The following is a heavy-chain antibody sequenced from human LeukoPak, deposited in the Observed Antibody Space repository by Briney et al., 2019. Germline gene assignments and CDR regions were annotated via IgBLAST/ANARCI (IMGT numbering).Heavy chain of an antibody. CDR1: GFTFSSYS. D-gene: IGHD6-19*01. J-gene: IGHJ4*02. CDR2: ISSSSSYI. CDR3: AKAAGYNSGWFHY. V-gene: IGHV3-21*04. Sequence: GRSLRLSCAASGFTFSSYSMNWVRQPPGKGLEWVSSISSSSSYIYYADSVKGRFTISRDNSKNTLYLQMNSLSAEDTAIYYCAKAAGYNSGWFHYWGQGTLVTVSS.